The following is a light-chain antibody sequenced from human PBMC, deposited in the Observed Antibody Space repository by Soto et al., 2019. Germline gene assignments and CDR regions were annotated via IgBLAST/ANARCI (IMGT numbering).Light chain of an antibody. J-gene: IGKJ1*01. Sequence: EIVLTQSPGTLSLSPGERATLSCRASQSVSSSYLAWYQQKPGQAPRLLIYGASSRATGIPDRFSGSGSGTDFTLTISRLEPEDFAVYYCQQYGSSFWTFGQGTKVE. CDR3: QQYGSSFWT. V-gene: IGKV3-20*01. CDR2: GAS. CDR1: QSVSSSY.